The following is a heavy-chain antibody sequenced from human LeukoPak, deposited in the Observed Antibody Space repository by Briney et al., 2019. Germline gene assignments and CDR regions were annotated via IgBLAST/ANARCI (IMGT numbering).Heavy chain of an antibody. D-gene: IGHD1-14*01. Sequence: SGTLSLTCTVSGGSISSSSYYWGWIRQPPGKGLEWIGSIYYSGSTYYNPSLKSRVTISVDTSKNQFSLKLSSVTAADTAVYYCARQTDWYFDLWGRGTLVTVTS. J-gene: IGHJ2*01. V-gene: IGHV4-39*01. CDR2: IYYSGST. CDR3: ARQTDWYFDL. CDR1: GGSISSSSYY.